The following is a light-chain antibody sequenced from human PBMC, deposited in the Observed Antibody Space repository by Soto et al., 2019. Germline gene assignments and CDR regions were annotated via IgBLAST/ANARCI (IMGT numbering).Light chain of an antibody. Sequence: DIQMTQSPPTLSASVGDRVTITCRASQGISYWLAWYQQKPGKAPTLLIYDTSSLGSGVPSRFSGSGSGTEFTLTISSLQPDDFATYYCQQYNSYSWTFGQGTKVDIK. CDR3: QQYNSYSWT. V-gene: IGKV1-5*01. CDR1: QGISYW. CDR2: DTS. J-gene: IGKJ1*01.